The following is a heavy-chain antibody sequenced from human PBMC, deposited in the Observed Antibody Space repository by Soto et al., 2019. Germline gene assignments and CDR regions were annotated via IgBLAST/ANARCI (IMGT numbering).Heavy chain of an antibody. J-gene: IGHJ5*01. CDR1: GFNFSSYA. CDR2: ITASGGRT. CDR3: AKDTRCGDYVRWFDS. V-gene: IGHV3-23*01. D-gene: IGHD4-17*01. Sequence: EVHLLESGGGLVQPGGALRLSCTASGFNFSSYAMTWVRQAPGRGLEGVSGITASGGRTYYADSVKGRFTITRDNSKSTLYLQMNSMRAEDTAVYYCAKDTRCGDYVRWFDSWGQGTLVTVSS.